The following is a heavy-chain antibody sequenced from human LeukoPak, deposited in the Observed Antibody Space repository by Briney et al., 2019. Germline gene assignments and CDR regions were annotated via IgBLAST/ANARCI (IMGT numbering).Heavy chain of an antibody. Sequence: PGGSLRLSCAASGFTFSSYWMHWVRQAPGKGLVWVSRINSDGSSTNYADSVKGRFTISRDNAKNTLYLQMNSLRAEDTAVYYCARSSYSNGEANDYWGQGTLVTVSS. CDR2: INSDGSST. D-gene: IGHD4-11*01. J-gene: IGHJ4*02. V-gene: IGHV3-74*01. CDR3: ARSSYSNGEANDY. CDR1: GFTFSSYW.